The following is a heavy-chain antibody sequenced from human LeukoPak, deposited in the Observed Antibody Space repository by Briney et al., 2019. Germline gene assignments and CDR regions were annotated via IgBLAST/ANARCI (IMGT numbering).Heavy chain of an antibody. D-gene: IGHD2-21*02. CDR3: ARDRDPGFDF. Sequence: GGSLRLSCEASGFTFSYYSMNWVRQAPGKGLEWVSYISGSSSTKYYADSVKGRFTISRDNGRNSLYLQMNSLRVDDTAVYYCARDRDPGFDFWGQGTLVTVSP. J-gene: IGHJ4*02. CDR1: GFTFSYYS. V-gene: IGHV3-48*01. CDR2: ISGSSSTK.